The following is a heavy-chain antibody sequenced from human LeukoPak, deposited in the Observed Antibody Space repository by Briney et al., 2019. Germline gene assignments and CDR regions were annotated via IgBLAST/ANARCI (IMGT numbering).Heavy chain of an antibody. V-gene: IGHV3-49*04. Sequence: GGSLRLSCTASGFTFGDYAMSWVRQAPGKGLEWVGFIRSKGYGGTTEYATSVKGRFTISRDDSKSIAYLQMNSLKTEDTAVYYCTREHYDSAFDIWGQGTMVTVSS. CDR3: TREHYDSAFDI. J-gene: IGHJ3*02. CDR2: IRSKGYGGTT. CDR1: GFTFGDYA. D-gene: IGHD3-22*01.